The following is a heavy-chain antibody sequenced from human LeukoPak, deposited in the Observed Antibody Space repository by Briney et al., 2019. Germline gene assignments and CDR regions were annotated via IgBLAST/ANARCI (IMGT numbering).Heavy chain of an antibody. J-gene: IGHJ4*02. D-gene: IGHD4-23*01. Sequence: SETLSLTCAVYGGSLSGYYWSWIRQPPGKGLEWIGEINHSGSTNYNPSLKSRVTISVDTSKNQFSLKLSSVTAADTAVYYCARERPHDYGGITFDYWGQGTLVTVSS. CDR1: GGSLSGYY. CDR3: ARERPHDYGGITFDY. CDR2: INHSGST. V-gene: IGHV4-34*01.